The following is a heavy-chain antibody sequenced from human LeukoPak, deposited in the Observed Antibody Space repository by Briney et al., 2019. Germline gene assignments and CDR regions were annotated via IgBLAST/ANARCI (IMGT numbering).Heavy chain of an antibody. J-gene: IGHJ5*02. CDR1: GGSFSGYY. V-gene: IGHV4-34*01. CDR3: ARLRTYYYGSGSYYRENWFDP. D-gene: IGHD3-10*01. Sequence: SETLSLTCAVYGGSFSGYYWSWIRQPPGKGLEWIGEINHNGSTNYNPSLKSRVTISVDTSKNQFSLKLSSVTAADTAVYYCARLRTYYYGSGSYYRENWFDPWGQGTLVTVSS. CDR2: INHNGST.